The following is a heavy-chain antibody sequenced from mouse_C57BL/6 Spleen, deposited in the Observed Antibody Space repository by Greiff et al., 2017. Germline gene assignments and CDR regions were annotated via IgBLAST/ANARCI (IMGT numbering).Heavy chain of an antibody. V-gene: IGHV5-16*01. CDR2: INYDGSST. CDR3: ARGEPWFAY. CDR1: GFTFSDYY. J-gene: IGHJ3*01. Sequence: EVQLMESEGGLVQPGSSMKLSCTASGFTFSDYYMAWVRQVPEKGLEWVANINYDGSSTYYLDSLKSRFIISRDNAKNILYLQMSSLKSEDTATYYCARGEPWFAYWGQGTLVTVSA.